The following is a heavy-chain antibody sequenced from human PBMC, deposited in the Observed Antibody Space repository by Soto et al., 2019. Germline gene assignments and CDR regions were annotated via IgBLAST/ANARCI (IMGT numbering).Heavy chain of an antibody. J-gene: IGHJ4*02. Sequence: SVKVSCKASGGTFSSYAISWARQAPGQGLEWMGGIIPIFGTANYAQKFQGRVTITADESTSTVYMELSSLRSEDTAVYYCARLHGVAAAGKVDYWGQGTLVTVSS. CDR3: ARLHGVAAAGKVDY. V-gene: IGHV1-69*13. D-gene: IGHD6-13*01. CDR2: IIPIFGTA. CDR1: GGTFSSYA.